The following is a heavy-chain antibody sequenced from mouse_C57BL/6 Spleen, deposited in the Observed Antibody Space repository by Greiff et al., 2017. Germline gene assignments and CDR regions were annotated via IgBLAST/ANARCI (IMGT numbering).Heavy chain of an antibody. V-gene: IGHV14-4*01. J-gene: IGHJ3*01. CDR2: IDPENGDT. CDR3: TKGPRGFAY. Sequence: VQLPQSGAELVRPGASVKLSCTASGFNIKDDYMHWVKQRPEQGLEWIGWIDPENGDTEYASKFQGKATITADTSSNTAYLQLSSLTSEDTAVYYCTKGPRGFAYWGQGTLVTVSA. CDR1: GFNIKDDY.